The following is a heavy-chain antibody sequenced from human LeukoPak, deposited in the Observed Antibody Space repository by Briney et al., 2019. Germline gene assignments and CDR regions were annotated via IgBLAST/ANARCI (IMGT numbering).Heavy chain of an antibody. J-gene: IGHJ4*02. CDR1: GFTFSSYG. V-gene: IGHV3-30*18. D-gene: IGHD5-18*01. Sequence: GGSLRLSCAASGFTFSSYGMHWVRQAPGKGLDWVAVISNDGSKEYYADSVKGRFTISRDNSKNTLSLQVSSLRAEDTAVYYCAKDRYSYAFEYSDSWGQGTLVTVSS. CDR2: ISNDGSKE. CDR3: AKDRYSYAFEYSDS.